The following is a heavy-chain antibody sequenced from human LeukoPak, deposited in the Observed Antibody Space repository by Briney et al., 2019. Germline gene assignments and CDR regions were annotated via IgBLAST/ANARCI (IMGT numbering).Heavy chain of an antibody. Sequence: GGSLRLSCAASGFTFSSYAMSWVRQAPGKGLEWVSAISGSGGSTYYADSVKGRFTISRDNSKNTLYLQMNSLRAEDTAVYYCAKAWERIRYLSWFDPWGQGTLVTVSS. CDR2: ISGSGGST. J-gene: IGHJ5*02. CDR1: GFTFSSYA. D-gene: IGHD3-9*01. V-gene: IGHV3-23*01. CDR3: AKAWERIRYLSWFDP.